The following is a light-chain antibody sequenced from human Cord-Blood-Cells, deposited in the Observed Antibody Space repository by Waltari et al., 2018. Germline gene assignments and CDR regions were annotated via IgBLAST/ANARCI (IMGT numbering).Light chain of an antibody. CDR2: DVS. J-gene: IGLJ2*01. CDR1: SSAVGGYNH. CDR3: SSYTSSSAVV. Sequence: QSALTQPASVSGSPGQSLNISCTGTSSAVGGYNHVSWYQQHPGKAPKLMIYDVSNRPSGVSNRYPGSKSGNTASLTISGLQAEDDSDYYCSSYTSSSAVVFGGGTNLTVL. V-gene: IGLV2-14*01.